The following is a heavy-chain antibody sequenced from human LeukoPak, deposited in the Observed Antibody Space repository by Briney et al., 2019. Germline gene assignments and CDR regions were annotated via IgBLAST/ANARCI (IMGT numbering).Heavy chain of an antibody. CDR1: EFSVGSNY. CDR2: IYSGGST. CDR3: ARGPSGYRNT. J-gene: IGHJ4*02. Sequence: GGSLRLSCAASEFSVGSNYMTWVRQAPGKGLEWVSLIYSGGSTYYADSVKGRFTISRDNSKNTLYLQMNSLRAEDTAVYYCARGPSGYRNTGGQGTLVTVSS. D-gene: IGHD5-12*01. V-gene: IGHV3-66*01.